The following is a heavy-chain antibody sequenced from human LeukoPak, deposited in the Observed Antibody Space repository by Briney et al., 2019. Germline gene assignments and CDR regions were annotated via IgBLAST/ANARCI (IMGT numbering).Heavy chain of an antibody. CDR2: IYHSGST. Sequence: KSSETLSLTCTVSGGSISSGGYYWSWIRLPPGKGLEWIGYIYHSGSTYYNPSLKSRVTTSVDKSANQFSLNLSSVTAADTAVYYCARFSPRAMGNYLDFWGQGTLVTVSS. CDR3: ARFSPRAMGNYLDF. J-gene: IGHJ4*02. CDR1: GGSISSGGYY. D-gene: IGHD7-27*01. V-gene: IGHV4-30-2*01.